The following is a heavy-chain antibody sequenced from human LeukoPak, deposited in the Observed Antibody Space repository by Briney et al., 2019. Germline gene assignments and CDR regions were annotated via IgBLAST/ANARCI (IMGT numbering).Heavy chain of an antibody. CDR2: INPNSGGT. J-gene: IGHJ4*02. Sequence: ASVKVSRKASGHTFTGYYMHWVRQAPGQGLEWMGWINPNSGGTNYAQKFQGRVTMTRDTSISTAYMELSRLRSDDTAVYYCARDLGYDFWSGYSRSGFDYWGQGTLVTVSS. CDR1: GHTFTGYY. V-gene: IGHV1-2*02. D-gene: IGHD3-3*01. CDR3: ARDLGYDFWSGYSRSGFDY.